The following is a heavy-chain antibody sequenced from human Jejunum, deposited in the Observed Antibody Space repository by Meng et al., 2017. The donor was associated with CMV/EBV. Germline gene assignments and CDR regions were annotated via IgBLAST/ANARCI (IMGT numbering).Heavy chain of an antibody. CDR3: ARDEACVNDACYPGAY. CDR1: TFTHYA. D-gene: IGHD2-15*01. V-gene: IGHV1-2*02. CDR2: ISTSRGDT. Sequence: TFTHYAVHWVRQAPGQGLEWVGWISTSRGDTNSAQKFQGRVTMTMDTSISTAYMELSSLRSDDTAVYYCARDEACVNDACYPGAYWGQGTLVTVSS. J-gene: IGHJ4*02.